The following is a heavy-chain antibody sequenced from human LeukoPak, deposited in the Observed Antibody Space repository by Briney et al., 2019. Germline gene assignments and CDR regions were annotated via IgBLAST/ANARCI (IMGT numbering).Heavy chain of an antibody. CDR2: INAGNGNT. D-gene: IGHD3-10*01. J-gene: IGHJ5*02. CDR1: GYTFTSYA. Sequence: ASVKVSCKASGYTFTSYAMHWVRQAPGQRLEWMRWINAGNGNTKYSQKFQGRVTITWDTSASTAYMELSSLRSEDTAVYYCARGKEENLLWFGELSRWGNRGGDWFDPWGQGTLVTVSS. CDR3: ARGKEENLLWFGELSRWGNRGGDWFDP. V-gene: IGHV1-3*01.